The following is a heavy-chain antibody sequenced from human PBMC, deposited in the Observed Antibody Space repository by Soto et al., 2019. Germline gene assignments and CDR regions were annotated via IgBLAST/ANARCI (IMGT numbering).Heavy chain of an antibody. CDR1: GYSFTSYA. Sequence: QVQLVQSRAAVVKPGASVKVSCKASGYSFTSYAISWVRQAPGQGLEWMGWISASNGNTDYAQKFQGRVTMTTDTSTSTTYMELRSLRSDDTAVYYCVRDGGVVVPRTLWWTFDYWGPGTLVTVSS. CDR2: ISASNGNT. V-gene: IGHV1-18*01. CDR3: VRDGGVVVPRTLWWTFDY. J-gene: IGHJ4*02. D-gene: IGHD2-15*01.